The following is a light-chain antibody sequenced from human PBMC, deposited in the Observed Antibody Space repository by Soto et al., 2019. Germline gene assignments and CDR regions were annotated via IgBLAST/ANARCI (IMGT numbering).Light chain of an antibody. V-gene: IGKV3-11*01. Sequence: EIVLTQSPGTLSLSPGRRATLSCRASQSVHTFLAWYQQKPGQSPRLLIYDASNRALGIPARFSGSGSGTDFTLSISSLEPEDFAVYYCQQRFKWPLTFGGGTKVEIK. CDR3: QQRFKWPLT. CDR1: QSVHTF. CDR2: DAS. J-gene: IGKJ4*01.